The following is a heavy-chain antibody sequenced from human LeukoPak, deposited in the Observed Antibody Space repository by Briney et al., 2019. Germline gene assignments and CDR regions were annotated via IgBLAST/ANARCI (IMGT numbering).Heavy chain of an antibody. CDR2: IYSGGST. CDR1: GFTVSSNY. CDR3: ARAKFTTLAFDI. V-gene: IGHV3-66*01. D-gene: IGHD1-1*01. Sequence: GGSLRLSCAASGFTVSSNYMSWVRQAPGKGLEWVSVIYSGGSTYYADSVKGRFTISRDNSKNTLYLQMNSLRAEDTAVYYCARAKFTTLAFDIWGQGKMVTVSS. J-gene: IGHJ3*02.